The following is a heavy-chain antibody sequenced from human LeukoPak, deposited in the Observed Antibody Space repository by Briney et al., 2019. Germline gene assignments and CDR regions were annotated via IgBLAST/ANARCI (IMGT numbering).Heavy chain of an antibody. J-gene: IGHJ4*02. V-gene: IGHV3-48*04. D-gene: IGHD3-22*01. CDR3: ARDRYYDSSGYC. CDR2: ISSSSNTM. CDR1: GFTFSSYS. Sequence: GGSLRLSCAASGFTFSSYSMNWVRQAPGKGLEWVSYISSSSNTMYYGDSVKGRFTISRDNAKNSLYLQMNSLRAEDTAVYYCARDRYYDSSGYCCGQGTLVTVSS.